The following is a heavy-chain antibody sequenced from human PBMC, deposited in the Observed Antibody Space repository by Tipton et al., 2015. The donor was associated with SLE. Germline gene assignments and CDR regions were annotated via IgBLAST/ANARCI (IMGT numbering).Heavy chain of an antibody. CDR2: IWYDGSNK. Sequence: RSLRLSCAASGFAFSSYSMYWVRQAPGKGLEWVAVIWYDGSNKYYADSVKGRFTISRDNSKNTLYLQMNSLRAEDTAVYYCARNLGSYYGMDVWGQGTTVTVSS. J-gene: IGHJ6*02. D-gene: IGHD3-16*01. V-gene: IGHV3-33*08. CDR1: GFAFSSYS. CDR3: ARNLGSYYGMDV.